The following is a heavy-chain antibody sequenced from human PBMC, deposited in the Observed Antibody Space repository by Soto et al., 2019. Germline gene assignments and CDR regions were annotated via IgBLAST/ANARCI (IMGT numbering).Heavy chain of an antibody. J-gene: IGHJ4*02. CDR3: ARGSPLEDRIAAAGSYFDY. D-gene: IGHD6-13*01. V-gene: IGHV4-34*01. CDR2: INHSGST. Sequence: PSETLSLTCAVYGGSFSGYYWSWIRQPPGKGLEWIGEINHSGSTNYNPSLKSRVTISVDTSKNQFSLKLSSVTAADTAVYYCARGSPLEDRIAAAGSYFDYWGQGTLVTVSS. CDR1: GGSFSGYY.